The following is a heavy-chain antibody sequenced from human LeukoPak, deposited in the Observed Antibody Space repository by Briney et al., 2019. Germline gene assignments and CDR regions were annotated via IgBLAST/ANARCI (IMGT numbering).Heavy chain of an antibody. CDR1: GFTFSSYA. D-gene: IGHD3-22*01. J-gene: IGHJ6*02. CDR3: AKVRFDSSGYYYTYYYYGMDV. CDR2: ISGSGGST. Sequence: GGSLRLSCAASGFTFSSYAMSWVRQAPGKGLEWVSAISGSGGSTYSADSVKGRFTISRDNSKSTLYLQMTSLRAEDTAVYFCAKVRFDSSGYYYTYYYYGMDVWGQGTTVTVSS. V-gene: IGHV3-23*01.